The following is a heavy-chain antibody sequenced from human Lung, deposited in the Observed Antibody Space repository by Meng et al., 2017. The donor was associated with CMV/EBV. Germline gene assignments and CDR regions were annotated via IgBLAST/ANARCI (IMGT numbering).Heavy chain of an antibody. CDR2: ISTTSTYI. CDR1: GFTFSAFS. CDR3: AGFGVTITNGLDV. D-gene: IGHD3-3*01. J-gene: IGHJ6*02. V-gene: IGHV3-21*01. Sequence: GGSLRLSCTTSGFTFSAFSMNWVRQAPGKGLEWVSSISTTSTYIYYADSLKGRFTISRDNAKNSLYLHMNSLRVEDTAVYYCAGFGVTITNGLDVWGHGTTVTVSS.